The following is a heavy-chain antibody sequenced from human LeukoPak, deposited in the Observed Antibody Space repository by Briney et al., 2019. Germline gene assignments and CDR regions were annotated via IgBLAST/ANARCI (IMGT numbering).Heavy chain of an antibody. J-gene: IGHJ3*02. CDR2: FDPEDGET. V-gene: IGHV1-24*01. Sequence: ASVKVSCKVSGYTLTELSMHWVRQAPGKGLEWMGGFDPEDGETIYAQKFQGRVTMTEDTSTDTAYMGLSSLRSEDTAVYYCATVATDPDAFDIWGQGTMVTVSS. CDR1: GYTLTELS. CDR3: ATVATDPDAFDI.